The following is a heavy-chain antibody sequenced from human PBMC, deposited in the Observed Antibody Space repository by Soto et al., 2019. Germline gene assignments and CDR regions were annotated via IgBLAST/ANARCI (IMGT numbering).Heavy chain of an antibody. V-gene: IGHV1-69*02. CDR2: IIPILGIP. Sequence: QVQLVQSGAEVKKPGSSVTVSCKASGGTFSSYTISWVRQAPGQGLEWMGRIIPILGIPNYAQKFQGRVTITADKSTSTAYMELSSLRSEDTAVYYCATLFLAYCGDDCPMADYWGQGTLVTVSS. D-gene: IGHD2-21*02. CDR1: GGTFSSYT. CDR3: ATLFLAYCGDDCPMADY. J-gene: IGHJ4*02.